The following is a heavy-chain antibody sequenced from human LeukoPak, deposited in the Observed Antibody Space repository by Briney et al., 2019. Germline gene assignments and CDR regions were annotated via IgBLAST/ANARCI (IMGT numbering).Heavy chain of an antibody. CDR3: ARDVTRGVFDI. V-gene: IGHV3-7*03. Sequence: GGSLRLSCAVSGFTFSNYWISWVRQAPGKGLEWVAKIKGDGSEQDSLDSVKGRFTISRDNPNTSVYLQMNRLRAEDTAVYYCARDVTRGVFDIWGQGTMVTVSS. D-gene: IGHD3-10*01. J-gene: IGHJ3*02. CDR1: GFTFSNYW. CDR2: IKGDGSEQ.